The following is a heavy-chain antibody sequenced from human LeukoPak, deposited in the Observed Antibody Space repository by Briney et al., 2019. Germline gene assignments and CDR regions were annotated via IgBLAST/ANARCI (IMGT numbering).Heavy chain of an antibody. CDR1: GFTFSSYG. CDR2: IWYDGSNK. D-gene: IGHD6-13*01. CDR3: ARDSLTPVHIAAAGTDQGWFDP. J-gene: IGHJ5*02. Sequence: TGGSLRLSCAASGFTFSSYGMHWVRQAPGKGLEWVAVIWYDGSNKYYADSVKGRFTISRDNSKNTLYLQMNSLRAEDTAVYYCARDSLTPVHIAAAGTDQGWFDPWGQGTLVTVSS. V-gene: IGHV3-33*01.